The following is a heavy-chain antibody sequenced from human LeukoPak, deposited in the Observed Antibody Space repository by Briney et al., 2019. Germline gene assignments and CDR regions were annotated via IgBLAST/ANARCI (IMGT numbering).Heavy chain of an antibody. CDR1: GYTFTSYG. CDR2: IIPIFGTA. Sequence: ASVKVSCKASGYTFTSYGISWVRQAPGQGLEWMGGIIPIFGTANYAQKFQGRVTITADESTSTAYMELSSLRSEDTAVYYCARGEDTVTNFQHWGQGTLVTVSS. CDR3: ARGEDTVTNFQH. J-gene: IGHJ1*01. V-gene: IGHV1-69*13. D-gene: IGHD4-17*01.